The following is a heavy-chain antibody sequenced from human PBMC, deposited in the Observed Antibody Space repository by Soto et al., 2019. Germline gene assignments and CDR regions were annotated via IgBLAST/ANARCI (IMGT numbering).Heavy chain of an antibody. CDR2: ISGSGGST. Sequence: EVQLLESGGGLVQPGGSLRLSCAASGFTFSSYAMSWVRQAPGKGLEWVSAISGSGGSTYYADSVKGRFTISRDNSKNTMYRQRNSLRAEDTAVYYCAKDHSSGGSVYTSFDYWGQGTLVTVSS. D-gene: IGHD2-15*01. CDR1: GFTFSSYA. J-gene: IGHJ4*02. V-gene: IGHV3-23*01. CDR3: AKDHSSGGSVYTSFDY.